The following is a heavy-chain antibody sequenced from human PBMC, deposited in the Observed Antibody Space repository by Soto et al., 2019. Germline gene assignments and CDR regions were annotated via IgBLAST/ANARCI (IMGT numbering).Heavy chain of an antibody. J-gene: IGHJ3*02. CDR2: ISWNSGSR. V-gene: IGHV3-9*01. Sequence: EVQLVESGGGLVQPGRSLRLSCAASGFTFDDYAMHWVRQVPGKGPEWVSGISWNSGSRGYAESVRGRFTISRDNAKNSLYLQMNSLRAEDTALHYCAKSKGDLEILKTTVTTFWGPFPIWGQWTMVTVSS. D-gene: IGHD4-17*01. CDR1: GFTFDDYA. CDR3: AKSKGDLEILKTTVTTFWGPFPI.